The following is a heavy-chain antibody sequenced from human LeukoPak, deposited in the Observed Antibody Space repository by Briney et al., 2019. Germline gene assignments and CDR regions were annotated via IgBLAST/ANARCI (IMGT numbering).Heavy chain of an antibody. J-gene: IGHJ4*02. CDR3: AREKYYYDSSGLIGN. D-gene: IGHD3-22*01. CDR2: ISSSSSYI. V-gene: IGHV3-21*01. CDR1: GFTFSSYS. Sequence: PGGSLRLSCAASGFTFSSYSMNWVRQAPGKGLEWVSSISSSSSYIYYADSVKGRFTISRDNAKNSLYLQMNSLRAEDTAVYYCAREKYYYDSSGLIGNRGQGTLVTVSS.